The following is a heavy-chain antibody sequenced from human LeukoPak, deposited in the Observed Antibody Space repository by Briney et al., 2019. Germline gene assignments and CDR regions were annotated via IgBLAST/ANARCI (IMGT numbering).Heavy chain of an antibody. J-gene: IGHJ4*02. CDR2: IHYSGST. D-gene: IGHD3-16*01. CDR3: ARRAINSVMFDY. V-gene: IGHV4-59*08. Sequence: SETLSLTCTVSGDSISTYYWSWIRQPPGKGLEWIGYIHYSGSTNYNPSLRSRVTISVDTSKNQFSLKLSSATAADTAVYFCARRAINSVMFDYWGQGTLVTVSS. CDR1: GDSISTYY.